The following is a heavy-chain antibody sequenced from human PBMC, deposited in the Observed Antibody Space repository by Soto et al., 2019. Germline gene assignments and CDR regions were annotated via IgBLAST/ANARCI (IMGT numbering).Heavy chain of an antibody. V-gene: IGHV3-23*01. CDR2: ISGSGGST. J-gene: IGHJ4*02. Sequence: GGSLRLSFEDSGFTFRRYAMSWVRQAPWNGLERVSSISGSGGSTYYADSVKGRFTISRDNYKNTLYLQMNSLRAEDTAVYYCAKVRDYYDSSGYRAFWYFDYWGQGTLVTVS. CDR3: AKVRDYYDSSGYRAFWYFDY. D-gene: IGHD3-22*01. CDR1: GFTFRRYA.